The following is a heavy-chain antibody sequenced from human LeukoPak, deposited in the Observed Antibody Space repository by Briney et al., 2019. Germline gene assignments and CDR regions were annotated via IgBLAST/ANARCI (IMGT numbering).Heavy chain of an antibody. Sequence: PGGSLRLSCVASGFTFPHYGMSWVRQAPGKGLEWVSGIRWSGGTVGYADSVKGRLTISRDDAKNSVYLQMNNLGVDDTAFYYCTRGDGDDVGFFDLWGRGTLVTASS. CDR1: GFTFPHYG. D-gene: IGHD4-17*01. CDR3: TRGDGDDVGFFDL. J-gene: IGHJ2*01. V-gene: IGHV3-20*04. CDR2: IRWSGGTV.